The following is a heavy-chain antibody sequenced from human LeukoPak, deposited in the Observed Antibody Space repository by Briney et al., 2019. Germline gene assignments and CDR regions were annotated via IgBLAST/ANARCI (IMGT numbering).Heavy chain of an antibody. CDR2: IYHSGST. CDR1: GGSVSSSNW. D-gene: IGHD3-10*01. CDR3: ARDYYGSGSYRNWFDP. V-gene: IGHV4-4*02. J-gene: IGHJ5*02. Sequence: SETLSLTCTVSGGSVSSSNWWSWVRQPPGKGLEWIGEIYHSGSTNYNPSLKSRVTISVDKSKNQFSLKLSSVTAADTAVYYCARDYYGSGSYRNWFDPWGQGTLVIVSS.